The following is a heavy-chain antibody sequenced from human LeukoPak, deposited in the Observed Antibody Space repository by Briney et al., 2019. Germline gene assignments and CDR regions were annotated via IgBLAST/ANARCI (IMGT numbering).Heavy chain of an antibody. CDR3: ARETSYGSGSHDY. V-gene: IGHV3-21*01. Sequence: KPGGSLRLSCAASGFTFSSYSMNWVRQAPGKGLEWVSSISSSSSYIYYADSVKGRFTISRDDAKNSLYLQTNSLRAEDTAVYYCARETSYGSGSHDYWGQGTLVTVSS. CDR1: GFTFSSYS. D-gene: IGHD3-10*01. J-gene: IGHJ4*02. CDR2: ISSSSSYI.